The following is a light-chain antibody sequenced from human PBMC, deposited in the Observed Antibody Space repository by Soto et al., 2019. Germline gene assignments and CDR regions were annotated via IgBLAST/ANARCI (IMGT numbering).Light chain of an antibody. J-gene: IGKJ4*01. V-gene: IGKV3-15*01. CDR3: QQYDYWPLT. CDR2: GVS. Sequence: EIVMTQSPATLSVSPGEGATLSCRASQSVSTDLAWYQQKPGQTPRLLIHGVSTRATGTPARFSGSGSGTEFTLTISSLQSEDCAVYYCQQYDYWPLTVGGGTKVEIK. CDR1: QSVSTD.